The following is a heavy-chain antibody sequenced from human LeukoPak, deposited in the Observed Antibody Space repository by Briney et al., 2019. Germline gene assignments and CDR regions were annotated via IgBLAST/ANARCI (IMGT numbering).Heavy chain of an antibody. CDR1: GFTFSSYA. D-gene: IGHD3-10*01. V-gene: IGHV3-23*01. Sequence: GGSLRLSCAASGFTFSSYAMSWVRQVPGKGLEWVSVISSSGGSTFYADSVKGRFTISRDNSKNTLYLQMNSLRAEDTAVYYCAKRASGSGTSLYYFDYWGQGTLVTVSS. CDR2: ISSSGGST. J-gene: IGHJ4*02. CDR3: AKRASGSGTSLYYFDY.